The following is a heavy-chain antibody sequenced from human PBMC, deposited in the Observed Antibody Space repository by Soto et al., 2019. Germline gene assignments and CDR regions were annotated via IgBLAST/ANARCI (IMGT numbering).Heavy chain of an antibody. CDR1: GYTFTSYG. CDR3: ARLSSSGWEYYYYYYGMDV. V-gene: IGHV1-18*01. J-gene: IGHJ6*02. CDR2: ISAYNGNT. D-gene: IGHD6-19*01. Sequence: ASVKVSCKASGYTFTSYGISWVRQAPGQGLEWMGWISAYNGNTNYAQKLQGRVTMTTDTSTSTAYMELRSLRSDDTAVYYCARLSSSGWEYYYYYYGMDVWGQGTTVTVYS.